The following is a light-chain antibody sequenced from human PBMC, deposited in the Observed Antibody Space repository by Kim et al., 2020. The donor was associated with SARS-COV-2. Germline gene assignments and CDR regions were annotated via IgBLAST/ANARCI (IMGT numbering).Light chain of an antibody. J-gene: IGKJ2*01. Sequence: PGERATLSCRASQSVSSYLAWYQQKPGQAPRLLIYDASNRATGIPARFSGSGSGTDFTLTISSLEPEDFAVYYCQQRSNWPVTFGQGTKLEI. CDR1: QSVSSY. V-gene: IGKV3-11*01. CDR3: QQRSNWPVT. CDR2: DAS.